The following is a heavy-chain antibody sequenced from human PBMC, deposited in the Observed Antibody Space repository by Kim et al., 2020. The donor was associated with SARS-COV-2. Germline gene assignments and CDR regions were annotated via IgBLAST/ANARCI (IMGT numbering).Heavy chain of an antibody. Sequence: GGSLRLSCAASGFTFSSYDMHWVRQATGKGLEWVSAIGTAGDTYYPGSVKGRFTISRENAKNSLYLQMNSLRAGDTAVYYCAREAYSYYGSGSWGMDVWGQGTTVTVSS. V-gene: IGHV3-13*04. CDR1: GFTFSSYD. J-gene: IGHJ6*02. CDR3: AREAYSYYGSGSWGMDV. CDR2: IGTAGDT. D-gene: IGHD3-10*01.